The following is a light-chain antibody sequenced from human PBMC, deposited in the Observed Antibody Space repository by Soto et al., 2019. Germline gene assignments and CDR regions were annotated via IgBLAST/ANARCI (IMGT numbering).Light chain of an antibody. V-gene: IGLV2-14*01. Sequence: QSVLTQPASVSGSRGQSMTISCTGTSSDVGGYNYVSWYQQHPGKAPKLMIYEVSNRPSGVSNRFSGSKSGNTASLTISGLQAEDEADYYCSSYTSSSSYVFGTGTKVTVL. CDR3: SSYTSSSSYV. CDR2: EVS. CDR1: SSDVGGYNY. J-gene: IGLJ1*01.